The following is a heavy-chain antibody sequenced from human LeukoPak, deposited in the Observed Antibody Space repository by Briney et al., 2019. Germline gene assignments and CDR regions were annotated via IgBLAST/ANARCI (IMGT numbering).Heavy chain of an antibody. CDR2: ISSSGSTI. CDR3: ARHGDHDSIDY. V-gene: IGHV3-11*01. D-gene: IGHD3-10*01. Sequence: GGSLRLSCAASGFTFSDYYMSWIRQAPGKGLEWVSYISSSGSTIYYADSVKGRFTISRDNSKNTLYLQMNSLRAEDTAVYYCARHGDHDSIDYWGQGTLVTVSS. J-gene: IGHJ4*02. CDR1: GFTFSDYY.